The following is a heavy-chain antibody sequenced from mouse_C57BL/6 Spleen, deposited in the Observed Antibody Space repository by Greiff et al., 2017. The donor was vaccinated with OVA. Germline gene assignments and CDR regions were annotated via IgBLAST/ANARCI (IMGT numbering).Heavy chain of an antibody. D-gene: IGHD2-12*01. J-gene: IGHJ3*01. CDR2: IYPGSGST. V-gene: IGHV1-55*01. CDR3: ARKGDYSSWFAY. CDR1: GYTFTSYW. Sequence: QVQLQQPGAELVKPGASVKMSCKASGYTFTSYWITWVKQRPGHGLEWIGDIYPGSGSTNYNEKFKSKATLTVDTSSSTAYMQLSSLTSEDSAVYYCARKGDYSSWFAYWGQGTLVTVSA.